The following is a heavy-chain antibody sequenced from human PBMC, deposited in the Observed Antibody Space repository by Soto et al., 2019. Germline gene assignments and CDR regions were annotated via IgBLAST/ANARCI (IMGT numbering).Heavy chain of an antibody. V-gene: IGHV4-34*01. CDR1: GGSFSGYY. Sequence: PSETLSLTCAVYGGSFSGYYWSWIRQPPGKGLEWIGEINHSGSTNYNPSLKSRVTISVDTSKNQFSLKLSSVTAADTAVYYCARTAIAVADLDCWGQGALVTVSS. CDR3: ARTAIAVADLDC. D-gene: IGHD6-19*01. J-gene: IGHJ4*02. CDR2: INHSGST.